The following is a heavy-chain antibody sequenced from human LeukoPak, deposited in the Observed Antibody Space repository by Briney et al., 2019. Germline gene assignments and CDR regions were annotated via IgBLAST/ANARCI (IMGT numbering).Heavy chain of an antibody. V-gene: IGHV3-7*03. Sequence: GGSLRLSCAASGFTFSSYWMSWVRQAPGKGLEWVANIKQDGSEKYYVNSVKGRFTISRDNAKNSLYLQMNSLRAKDTAVYYCARDPSVAGVYYFDYWGRGTLVTVSS. J-gene: IGHJ4*02. CDR2: IKQDGSEK. D-gene: IGHD6-19*01. CDR1: GFTFSSYW. CDR3: ARDPSVAGVYYFDY.